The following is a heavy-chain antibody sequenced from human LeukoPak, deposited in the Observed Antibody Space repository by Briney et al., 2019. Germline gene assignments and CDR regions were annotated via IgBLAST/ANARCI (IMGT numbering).Heavy chain of an antibody. CDR1: GYTFTSYG. CDR2: INPNSGGT. J-gene: IGHJ4*02. V-gene: IGHV1-2*02. Sequence: ASVKVSCKASGYTFTSYGINWVRQAPGQGLGWMGWINPNSGGTNYAQKFQGRVTMTRDTSISTAYMELSRLRSDDTAVYYCARDESEMATITGVSGSYWGQGTLVTVSS. D-gene: IGHD5-24*01. CDR3: ARDESEMATITGVSGSY.